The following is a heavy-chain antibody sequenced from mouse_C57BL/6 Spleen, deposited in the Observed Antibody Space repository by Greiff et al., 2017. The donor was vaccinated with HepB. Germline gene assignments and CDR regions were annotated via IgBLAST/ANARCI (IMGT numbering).Heavy chain of an antibody. V-gene: IGHV5-16*01. CDR2: IKYDGSST. J-gene: IGHJ4*01. Sequence: EVKLEESEGGLVQPGSSMKLSCTASGFTFSDYYMAWVRQVPEKGLEWVANIKYDGSSTYYLDSLKSRFIISRDNAKNILYLQMSSLKSEDTATYYCARLYYYAMDYWGQGTSVTVSS. CDR3: ARLYYYAMDY. CDR1: GFTFSDYY.